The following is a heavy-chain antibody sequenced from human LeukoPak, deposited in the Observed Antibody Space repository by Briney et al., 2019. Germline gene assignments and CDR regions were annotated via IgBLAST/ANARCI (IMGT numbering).Heavy chain of an antibody. Sequence: SVKVSCKASGGTFRSYAISWVRQAPGQGLEWMGGIIPIFGTANYAQKFQGRVTITADESMSTAYMELRSLRSDDTAVYYCERALGYFSSTNCQTFDYWGQGTLVTVSS. CDR2: IIPIFGTA. J-gene: IGHJ4*02. CDR3: ERALGYFSSTNCQTFDY. V-gene: IGHV1-69*13. CDR1: GGTFRSYA. D-gene: IGHD2-2*01.